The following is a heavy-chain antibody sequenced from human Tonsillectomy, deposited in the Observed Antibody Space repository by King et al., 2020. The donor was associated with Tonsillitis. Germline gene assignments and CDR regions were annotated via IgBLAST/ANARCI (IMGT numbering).Heavy chain of an antibody. J-gene: IGHJ5*02. Sequence: TLKESGPVLVKPTETLTLTCTVSGFSLSNARMGVSLIRQPPGKALEWLAHIFFNDEKSYSTALKSRLTISKDTSKSQWVLTMTNMDPVDTATYYCAQSYYYDMGWFDPWGQGTLVTVSS. V-gene: IGHV2-26*01. CDR2: IFFNDEK. D-gene: IGHD3-22*01. CDR3: AQSYYYDMGWFDP. CDR1: GFSLSNARMG.